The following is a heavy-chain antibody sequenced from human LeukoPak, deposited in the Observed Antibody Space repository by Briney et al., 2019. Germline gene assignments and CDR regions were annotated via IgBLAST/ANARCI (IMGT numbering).Heavy chain of an antibody. Sequence: TQSLTCTVSGGSISSGGYYWSWIRQHPGKGLEWIGYIHYSGSTYYNPSLKSRVTISVDTSKNQFSLKLSSVTAADTAVYYCARDEYYYGSGSYGAFDIWGRGTVDTVSS. CDR3: ARDEYYYGSGSYGAFDI. CDR2: IHYSGST. V-gene: IGHV4-31*03. J-gene: IGHJ3*02. D-gene: IGHD3-10*01. CDR1: GGSISSGGYY.